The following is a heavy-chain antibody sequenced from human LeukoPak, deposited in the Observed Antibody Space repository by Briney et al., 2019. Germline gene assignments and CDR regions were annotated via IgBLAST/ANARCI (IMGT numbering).Heavy chain of an antibody. CDR1: GGTFSSYA. J-gene: IGHJ4*02. CDR3: ARGKVDYGSGSYYPADY. Sequence: SVKVSCKASGGTFSSYAISWVRQAPGQGLEWMGGIIPIFGTANYAQKFQGRVTITADESTSTAYMELSSLRSEDTAVYYCARGKVDYGSGSYYPADYWGQGTLVTVSS. CDR2: IIPIFGTA. D-gene: IGHD3-10*01. V-gene: IGHV1-69*13.